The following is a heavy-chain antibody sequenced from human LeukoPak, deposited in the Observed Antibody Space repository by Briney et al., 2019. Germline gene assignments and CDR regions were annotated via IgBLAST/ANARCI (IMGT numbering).Heavy chain of an antibody. Sequence: SETLSLTCTVSGGSISSYYWSWIRQPPGKGLEWIGYIYYSGSTNYNPSLKSRVTISVDTSKNQFSLQLSSVTAADTAVYYCARELGGDAFDIWGQGTMVTVSS. CDR2: IYYSGST. J-gene: IGHJ3*02. CDR1: GGSISSYY. D-gene: IGHD7-27*01. V-gene: IGHV4-59*01. CDR3: ARELGGDAFDI.